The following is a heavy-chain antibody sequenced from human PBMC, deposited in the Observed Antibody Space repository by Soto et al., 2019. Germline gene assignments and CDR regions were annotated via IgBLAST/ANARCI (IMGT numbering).Heavy chain of an antibody. D-gene: IGHD3-16*01. J-gene: IGHJ6*02. Sequence: PSETLSLTCTVSGGSISSYYCSWIRQPPGKGLEWIGYIYYSGSTNYNPSLKSRVTISVDTSKNQFSLKLSSVTAADTAVYYCARDSFSHLPYYYYGMDVWGQGTTVTVSS. CDR2: IYYSGST. CDR1: GGSISSYY. CDR3: ARDSFSHLPYYYYGMDV. V-gene: IGHV4-59*01.